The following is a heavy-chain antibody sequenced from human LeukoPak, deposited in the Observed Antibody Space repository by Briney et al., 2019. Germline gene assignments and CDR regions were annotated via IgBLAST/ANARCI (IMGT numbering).Heavy chain of an antibody. J-gene: IGHJ6*03. Sequence: GGSLRLSCAASGFTFSGSAMHWVRQASGKGLEWVGRIRSKANSYATAYAAPVKGRFTISRDDSKNTAYLQMNSLKTEDTAVYYCTRQDTAMVGHYYYYYMDVWGKGTTVTVSS. V-gene: IGHV3-73*01. CDR3: TRQDTAMVGHYYYYYMDV. D-gene: IGHD5-18*01. CDR2: IRSKANSYAT. CDR1: GFTFSGSA.